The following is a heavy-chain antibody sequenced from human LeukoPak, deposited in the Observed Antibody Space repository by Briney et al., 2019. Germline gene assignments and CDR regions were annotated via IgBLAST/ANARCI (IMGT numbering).Heavy chain of an antibody. V-gene: IGHV1-46*03. CDR3: VRNGSSDYGDY. J-gene: IGHJ4*02. Sequence: GASVKVSCKASGYTLNSYSMQWVRQAPGQGLEWMGIINPSGGITRYGQKFQGRVTMTRDTSTSTVYMELRSLRSEDTAVYYCVRNGSSDYGDYWGQGTLVTVSS. CDR2: INPSGGIT. CDR1: GYTLNSYS. D-gene: IGHD2-2*01.